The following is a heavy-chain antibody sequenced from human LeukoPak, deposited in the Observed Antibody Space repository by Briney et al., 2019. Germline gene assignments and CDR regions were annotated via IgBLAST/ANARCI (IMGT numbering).Heavy chain of an antibody. D-gene: IGHD3-16*01. CDR3: ARAGGVSFVARWFDP. J-gene: IGHJ5*02. Sequence: ASVKVSCKGSGYTFTSYGISWVRQAPGQGLEWMGWISAYNGNTNYAQKFQGRVSMTTDTSTSIAYMELRSLRSDDTAVYYCARAGGVSFVARWFDPWGQGSLVTVSS. V-gene: IGHV1-18*01. CDR1: GYTFTSYG. CDR2: ISAYNGNT.